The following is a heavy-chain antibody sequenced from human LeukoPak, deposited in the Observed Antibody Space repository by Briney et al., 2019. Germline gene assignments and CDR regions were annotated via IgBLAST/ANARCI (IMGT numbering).Heavy chain of an antibody. CDR1: GGTFSSYA. CDR2: IIPIFGTA. CDR3: ARGPPQYYFDY. J-gene: IGHJ4*02. V-gene: IGHV1-69*13. Sequence: ASVKVFCKASGGTFSSYAISWVRQAPGQGLEWMGGIIPIFGTANYAQKFQGRVTITADESTSTAYMELSSLRSEDTAVYYCARGPPQYYFDYWGQGTLVTVSS.